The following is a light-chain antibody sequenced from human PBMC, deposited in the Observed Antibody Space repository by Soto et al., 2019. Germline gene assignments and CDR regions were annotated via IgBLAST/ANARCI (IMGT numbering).Light chain of an antibody. CDR3: QQHKSYSYT. CDR2: DAS. Sequence: DLQMTQSPSILSASVGDRVTITCRASQSISNWLAWYQQKPGRAPKVLIYDASSLQSGVPSRFSGSGSGTELTLTFSCLQPDVIATYYCQQHKSYSYTFGQGTNLEI. CDR1: QSISNW. V-gene: IGKV1-5*01. J-gene: IGKJ2*01.